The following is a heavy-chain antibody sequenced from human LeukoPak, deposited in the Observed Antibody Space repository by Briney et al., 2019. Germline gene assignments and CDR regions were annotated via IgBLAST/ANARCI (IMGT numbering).Heavy chain of an antibody. CDR1: GYTFTGYY. CDR3: ARVYPMRLLDYYYYMDV. D-gene: IGHD3-3*02. J-gene: IGHJ6*03. Sequence: GASVKVSCKASGYTFTGYYMHWVRQAPGQGLEWMGWINPNSGGTNYAQKFQGRVTMTRDTSISTAYMELSRLRSDDTAVYYCARVYPMRLLDYYYYMDVWGKGTTVTVSS. CDR2: INPNSGGT. V-gene: IGHV1-2*02.